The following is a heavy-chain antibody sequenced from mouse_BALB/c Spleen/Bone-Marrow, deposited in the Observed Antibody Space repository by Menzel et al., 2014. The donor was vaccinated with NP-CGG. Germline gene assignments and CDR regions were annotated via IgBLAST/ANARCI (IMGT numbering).Heavy chain of an antibody. CDR1: GYTFSSYY. Sequence: VKLQESGAELVKPGASVKLSCKASGYTFSSYYMYWVKQRLGQGLEWIGEINPSNGGTKFNEKFKSKATLTVDKSSCTAYMQLSSLTSEDSAVYYCTRSNYGYWYFDVWGAGTTVTVSS. D-gene: IGHD1-1*01. CDR3: TRSNYGYWYFDV. CDR2: INPSNGGT. V-gene: IGHV1S81*02. J-gene: IGHJ1*01.